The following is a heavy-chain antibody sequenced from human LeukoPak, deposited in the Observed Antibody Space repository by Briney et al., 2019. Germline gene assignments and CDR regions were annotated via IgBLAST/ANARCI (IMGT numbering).Heavy chain of an antibody. Sequence: GGSLRLSCAASGFTVSRNYMTWVRQAPGKGLEWVSVIYSGDTIYYEDSVKGRFTISRDNSKNTLYLQMNSLRAEDTAVYYCARIHSAGVQAGGPRGWFDPWGQGTLVTVSS. J-gene: IGHJ5*02. CDR3: ARIHSAGVQAGGPRGWFDP. CDR2: IYSGDTI. D-gene: IGHD3-16*01. CDR1: GFTVSRNY. V-gene: IGHV3-53*01.